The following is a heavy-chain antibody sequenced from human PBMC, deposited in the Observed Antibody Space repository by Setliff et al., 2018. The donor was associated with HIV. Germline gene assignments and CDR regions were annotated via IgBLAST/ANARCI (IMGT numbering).Heavy chain of an antibody. CDR3: ARDGYGDSYFDY. CDR1: GFIFNNYA. Sequence: GGSLRLSCAAAGFIFNNYAMIWFRQAPGKGLEWVSSISGTSRYIDYSDSLRGRFTISRDNTRNSLYLHLIDLGAEDTAIYFCARDGYGDSYFDYWGQGALVTVSS. CDR2: ISGTSRYI. D-gene: IGHD4-17*01. V-gene: IGHV3-21*01. J-gene: IGHJ4*02.